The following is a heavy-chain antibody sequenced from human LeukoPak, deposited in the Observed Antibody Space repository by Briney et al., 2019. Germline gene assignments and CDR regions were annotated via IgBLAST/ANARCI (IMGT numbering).Heavy chain of an antibody. J-gene: IGHJ6*03. Sequence: KGGESLKISCKGSGYSFTSYWIGWVRQMPGKGLEWMGIIYPGDSDTRYSPSFQGQVTISADKSISTAYLQWSSLKASDTAMYYCARQGGLYDILTGYWGGDYYYYMDVWGKGTTVTVSS. V-gene: IGHV5-51*01. CDR2: IYPGDSDT. CDR1: GYSFTSYW. CDR3: ARQGGLYDILTGYWGGDYYYYMDV. D-gene: IGHD3-9*01.